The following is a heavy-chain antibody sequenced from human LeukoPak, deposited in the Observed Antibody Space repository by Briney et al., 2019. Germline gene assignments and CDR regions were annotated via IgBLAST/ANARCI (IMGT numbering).Heavy chain of an antibody. D-gene: IGHD1-26*01. CDR1: GFTFSSYA. V-gene: IGHV3-23*01. Sequence: PGGSLRLSCAASGFTFSSYAMSWVRQAPGKGLEWVSGISGSGGATYYADSVKGRFTISRDNSKNTLSLQMNSLRAEDTAVYYCAKGIESSGSYYTCFDYWGQGTLVTVSS. CDR3: AKGIESSGSYYTCFDY. J-gene: IGHJ4*02. CDR2: ISGSGGAT.